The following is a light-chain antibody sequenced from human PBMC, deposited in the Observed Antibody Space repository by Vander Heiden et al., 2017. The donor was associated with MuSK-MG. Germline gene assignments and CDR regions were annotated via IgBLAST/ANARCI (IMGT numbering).Light chain of an antibody. CDR3: QQYNSYLLT. Sequence: DIQMSQSPSTLSASVGDRITITCRASQSISSWLAWYQQKPGKAPKLLIYDASSLESGVPSRFSGSGSGTEFTLTISSLQPDDFATYYCQQYNSYLLTFGGGTKVEIK. J-gene: IGKJ4*01. CDR1: QSISSW. CDR2: DAS. V-gene: IGKV1-5*01.